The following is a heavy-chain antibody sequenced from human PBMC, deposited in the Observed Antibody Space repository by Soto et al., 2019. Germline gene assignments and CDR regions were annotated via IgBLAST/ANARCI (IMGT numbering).Heavy chain of an antibody. CDR3: AAAVVVTKKAFDY. D-gene: IGHD3-22*01. CDR2: IVVGSGNT. Sequence: SVKVSCKASGFTFTSSAVQWVRQARGQRLEWIGWIVVGSGNTNYPQKFQERVTITRDMSTSTAYMELSSLRSEDTPVYYCAAAVVVTKKAFDYWGQGTLVTVSS. CDR1: GFTFTSSA. V-gene: IGHV1-58*01. J-gene: IGHJ4*02.